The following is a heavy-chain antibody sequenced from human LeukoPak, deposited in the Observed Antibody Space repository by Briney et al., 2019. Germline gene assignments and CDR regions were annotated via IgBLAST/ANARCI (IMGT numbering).Heavy chain of an antibody. D-gene: IGHD2-15*01. CDR1: GFSISTYD. J-gene: IGHJ4*02. CDR2: ISTSSTYK. CDR3: ARAVVIAATGRGPDY. V-gene: IGHV3-21*01. Sequence: PGVSLRLSCAASGFSISTYDMTWVRQAPGKGLEWVSSISTSSTYKFYADSVKGRFTISRDNAKNSLFLQMNSLRAEDTALYYCARAVVIAATGRGPDYWGQGTLVTVAS.